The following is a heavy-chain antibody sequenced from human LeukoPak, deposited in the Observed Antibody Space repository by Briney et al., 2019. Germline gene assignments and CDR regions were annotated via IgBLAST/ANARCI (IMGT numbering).Heavy chain of an antibody. D-gene: IGHD6-19*01. CDR2: ISYSGST. V-gene: IGHV4-59*01. J-gene: IGHJ4*02. CDR3: ATYQSGAGSFEY. CDR1: GDSINNNY. Sequence: SETLSLTCTVSGDSINNNYWNWVRPPQGKGLEWIGCISYSGSTTYNPSVKSRVIISLDTSNNHFSLILTSVTAADTAVYYCATYQSGAGSFEYWGQGTLVTVSS.